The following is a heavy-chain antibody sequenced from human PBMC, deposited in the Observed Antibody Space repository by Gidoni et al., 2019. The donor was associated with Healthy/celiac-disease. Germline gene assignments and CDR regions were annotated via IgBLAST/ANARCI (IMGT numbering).Heavy chain of an antibody. CDR1: GFTFSSYA. CDR2: ISYDGSNK. D-gene: IGHD6-19*01. J-gene: IGHJ4*02. CDR3: AREEWLVRSFDY. Sequence: QVQLLASGGGVVQLGRSLRLSCAPYGFTFSSYAMHWVRQAPGKGLEWVAVISYDGSNKYYADSVKGRFTISRDNSKNTLYLQMNSLRAEDTAVYYCAREEWLVRSFDYWGQGTLVTVSS. V-gene: IGHV3-30-3*01.